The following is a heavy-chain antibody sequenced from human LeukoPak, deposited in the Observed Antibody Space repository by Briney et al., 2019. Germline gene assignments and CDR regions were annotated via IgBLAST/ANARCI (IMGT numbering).Heavy chain of an antibody. Sequence: GASVKVSCKASGYTFTSYDINWVRQATGQGLEWMGWMNPNSGNTGYAQKFQGRVTMTRNTSISTAYMELSSLRSEDTAVYYCARGRLLRYFDWDTGLGRDAFDIWGQGTMVTVSS. V-gene: IGHV1-8*01. J-gene: IGHJ3*02. D-gene: IGHD3-9*01. CDR3: ARGRLLRYFDWDTGLGRDAFDI. CDR1: GYTFTSYD. CDR2: MNPNSGNT.